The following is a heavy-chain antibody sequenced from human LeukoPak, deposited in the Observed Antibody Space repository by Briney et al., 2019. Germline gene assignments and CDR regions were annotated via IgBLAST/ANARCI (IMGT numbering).Heavy chain of an antibody. J-gene: IGHJ4*02. D-gene: IGHD3-22*01. Sequence: LAGGFLRLSCVASEFTFSSYAMNWVRQAPGKGLEWVSLISGSDGGTYYADSVKGRFTISRDNSKNTLYLQMNSLRVEDTAVYYCARERMIGRGWDYWGQGTLVTVSS. CDR2: ISGSDGGT. V-gene: IGHV3-23*01. CDR3: ARERMIGRGWDY. CDR1: EFTFSSYA.